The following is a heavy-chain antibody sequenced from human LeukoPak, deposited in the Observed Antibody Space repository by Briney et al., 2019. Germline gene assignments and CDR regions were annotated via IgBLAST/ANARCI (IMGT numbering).Heavy chain of an antibody. Sequence: GGSLRLSCAASGFTFSSYGMHLVRQAPGKGLEWVAVISYDGSNKYYADSVKGRFTISGDNSKNTLYLQMNSLRAEDTAVYYCAKDYRNGAQYYYYGMDVWGQGTTVTVSS. CDR3: AKDYRNGAQYYYYGMDV. V-gene: IGHV3-30*18. CDR2: ISYDGSNK. CDR1: GFTFSSYG. J-gene: IGHJ6*02. D-gene: IGHD1-14*01.